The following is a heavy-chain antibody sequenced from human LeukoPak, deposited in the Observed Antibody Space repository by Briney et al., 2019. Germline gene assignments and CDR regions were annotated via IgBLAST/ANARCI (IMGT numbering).Heavy chain of an antibody. CDR3: ARYATAATTPRYGMDV. Sequence: SVKVSCKASGGTFSSYAISWVRQATGQGLEWMGGIIPIFGTANYAQKFQGRVTITADESTSTAYMELSSLRSEDTAVYYCARYATAATTPRYGMDVWGQGTTVTVSS. CDR2: IIPIFGTA. J-gene: IGHJ6*02. V-gene: IGHV1-69*13. D-gene: IGHD2-15*01. CDR1: GGTFSSYA.